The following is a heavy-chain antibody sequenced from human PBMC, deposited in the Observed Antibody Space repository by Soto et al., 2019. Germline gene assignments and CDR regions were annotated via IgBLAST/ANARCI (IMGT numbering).Heavy chain of an antibody. J-gene: IGHJ5*02. Sequence: SETLSLTCAVYGGSFSGYYWSWIRQPPGQGLELIGEVSHSGSTNYNPSLKRRVTISVDTSKNQLSLKLSSVSAADTAVYYCARGGRYGSGSYYQRLPRGGFDPWGQGTLVTVAS. CDR2: VSHSGST. D-gene: IGHD3-10*01. CDR1: GGSFSGYY. V-gene: IGHV4-34*01. CDR3: ARGGRYGSGSYYQRLPRGGFDP.